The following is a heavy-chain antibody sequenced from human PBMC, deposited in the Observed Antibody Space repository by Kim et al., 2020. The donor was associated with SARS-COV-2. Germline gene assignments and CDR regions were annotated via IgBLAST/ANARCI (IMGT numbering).Heavy chain of an antibody. D-gene: IGHD3-3*01. Sequence: GRFTISRDNSKNTLNLQMNSLRAEDTAVYYCARSVSEFGTFWSGGYWFDPWGQGTLVTVSS. CDR3: ARSVSEFGTFWSGGYWFDP. V-gene: IGHV3-66*01. J-gene: IGHJ5*02.